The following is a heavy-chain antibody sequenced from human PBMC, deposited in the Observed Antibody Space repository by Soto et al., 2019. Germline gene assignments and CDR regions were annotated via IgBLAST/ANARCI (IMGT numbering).Heavy chain of an antibody. D-gene: IGHD5-18*01. J-gene: IGHJ6*02. Sequence: EVRLLESGGGLVQPGGSLRLYCAGSGFTSSNYSMSWVRQAPGKGLEWVSTTSGSGHYIQHRDSVKGRFTISRDNSKNTLYLQMNSLRAEDTAVYYCAGGAMVTPYYYGLDVWGQGTTVTVSS. CDR2: TSGSGHYI. CDR3: AGGAMVTPYYYGLDV. V-gene: IGHV3-23*01. CDR1: GFTSSNYS.